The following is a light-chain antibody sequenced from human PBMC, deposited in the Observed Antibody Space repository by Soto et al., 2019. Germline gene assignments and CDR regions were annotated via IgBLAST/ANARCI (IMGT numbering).Light chain of an antibody. V-gene: IGKV1-5*03. CDR3: QQYNSYSPL. Sequence: DIQMTQSPSTLSASVGDRVTITCRASQSISTWLAWYQQKPGKAPKVLIYKASRLESGVPSRFSGSGSGTEFTLTISSLQPDDFATYCCQQYNSYSPLFGPGTKVDIK. CDR2: KAS. J-gene: IGKJ3*01. CDR1: QSISTW.